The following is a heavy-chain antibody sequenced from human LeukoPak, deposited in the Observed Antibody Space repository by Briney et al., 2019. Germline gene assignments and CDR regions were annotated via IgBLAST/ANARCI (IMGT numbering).Heavy chain of an antibody. V-gene: IGHV3-74*01. CDR3: GRYTTTAFSHGTDV. CDR1: GFTFSTYW. D-gene: IGHD1-1*01. J-gene: IGHJ6*04. Sequence: PGGSLRLSCAASGFTFSTYWMHWVRHAPGKGLVWVSRIKSDGSSTDYADSVKGRFTISRDNAKNMLYLQMNSLRAEDTAVYYCGRYTTTAFSHGTDVWGKGTTVTVSS. CDR2: IKSDGSST.